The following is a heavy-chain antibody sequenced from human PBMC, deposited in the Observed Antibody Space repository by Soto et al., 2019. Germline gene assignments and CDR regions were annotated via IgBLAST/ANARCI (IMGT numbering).Heavy chain of an antibody. Sequence: SVKVSCKASGFTFTSSAMQWGRQARGQRLEWIGWIVVGSGNTNYAQKFQERVTITRDMSTSTAYMELSSLRSEDTAVYYCAAAFGSPVTTVNQNHAFDIWGQGTMVTVSS. CDR1: GFTFTSSA. CDR2: IVVGSGNT. J-gene: IGHJ3*02. D-gene: IGHD4-17*01. V-gene: IGHV1-58*02. CDR3: AAAFGSPVTTVNQNHAFDI.